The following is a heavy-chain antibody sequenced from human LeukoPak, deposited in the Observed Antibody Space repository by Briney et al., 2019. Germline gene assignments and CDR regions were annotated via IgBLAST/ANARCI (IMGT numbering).Heavy chain of an antibody. CDR1: GGSFSGYY. CDR3: ARGLGYRQLDYYFDY. CDR2: INHSGST. D-gene: IGHD6-13*01. V-gene: IGHV4-34*01. Sequence: PSETLSLTCAVYGGSFSGYYWSWIRQPPGKGLEWIGEINHSGSTNYNPSLKSRVTISVDTSKNQFSLKLSSVTAADTAVYYCARGLGYRQLDYYFDYWGQGTLVTVSS. J-gene: IGHJ4*02.